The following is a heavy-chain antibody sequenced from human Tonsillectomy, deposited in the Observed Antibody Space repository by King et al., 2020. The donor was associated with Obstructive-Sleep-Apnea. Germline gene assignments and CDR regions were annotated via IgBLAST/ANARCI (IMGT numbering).Heavy chain of an antibody. CDR1: GFTFSSIG. CDR2: LWYDGRNK. Sequence: QVQLVESGGGVVQPGSSLRLSFAACGFTFSSIGMHGVPRAPGKGREGWAVLWYDGRNKSLVDSVKGRFPTPGDNSKNTLYLQMNGLRAEDTAVYYCARDLGIAVAGTFPRLVDYWGQGTLVTVSS. J-gene: IGHJ4*02. V-gene: IGHV3-33*01. D-gene: IGHD6-19*01. CDR3: ARDLGIAVAGTFPRLVDY.